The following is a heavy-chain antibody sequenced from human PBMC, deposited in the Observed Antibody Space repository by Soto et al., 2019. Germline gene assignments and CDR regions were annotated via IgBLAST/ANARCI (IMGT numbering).Heavy chain of an antibody. CDR2: IIWDGGNT. V-gene: IGHV3-43*01. CDR3: AKDFKGDIDLAFDI. J-gene: IGHJ3*02. CDR1: GFTSDDHT. Sequence: GGSLRPSSAASGFTSDDHTMHWVRQAPGKGLEWVSLIIWDGGNTYYADSVKVRVTISRDISKNSRYLQMNSLRTEDTALYYCAKDFKGDIDLAFDIWGQGTMVTVSS. D-gene: IGHD2-15*01.